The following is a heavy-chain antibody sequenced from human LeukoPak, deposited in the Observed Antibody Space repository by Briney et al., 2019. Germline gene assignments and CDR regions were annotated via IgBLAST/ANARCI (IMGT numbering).Heavy chain of an antibody. D-gene: IGHD6-6*01. Sequence: SETLSLTCAVSGGSISSGGYSWSWIRQPPGKGLEWIGYIYHSGSTYYNPSPKSRVTISVDRSKNQFSLKLSSVTAADTAVYYCAMGSSLFDYWGQGTLVTVSS. CDR2: IYHSGST. J-gene: IGHJ4*02. CDR1: GGSISSGGYS. V-gene: IGHV4-30-2*01. CDR3: AMGSSLFDY.